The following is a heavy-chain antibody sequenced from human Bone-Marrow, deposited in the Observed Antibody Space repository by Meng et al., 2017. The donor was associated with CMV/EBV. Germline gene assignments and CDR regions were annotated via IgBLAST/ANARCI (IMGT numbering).Heavy chain of an antibody. CDR1: GYVFSDYY. D-gene: IGHD1/OR15-1a*01. CDR2: IKGSSGDT. CDR3: ARVLSNTAYYGMDV. Sequence: ASVKVSCKASGYVFSDYYVHYIRQAPGQGLEWMGWIKGSSGDTNLAQKFQGRVTMTRDRSINTAYMDMSWLRSDDTAGYYCARVLSNTAYYGMDVWGQGTTVTVSS. J-gene: IGHJ6*02. V-gene: IGHV1-2*02.